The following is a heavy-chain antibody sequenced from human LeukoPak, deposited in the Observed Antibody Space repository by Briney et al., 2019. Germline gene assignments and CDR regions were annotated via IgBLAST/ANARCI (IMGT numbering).Heavy chain of an antibody. CDR1: GFTFNSYG. J-gene: IGHJ4*02. V-gene: IGHV3-33*06. CDR3: AKDIERGFDYTNSLDY. D-gene: IGHD4-11*01. Sequence: PGKFLRLSCAASGFTFNSYGMHWVRQAPGKGLEWVAVIWSDGTEKYYADSVKGRFAISRDDSNKMVYLQMNSLRVEDTAVYYCAKDIERGFDYTNSLDYWGQGTLVTVSS. CDR2: IWSDGTEK.